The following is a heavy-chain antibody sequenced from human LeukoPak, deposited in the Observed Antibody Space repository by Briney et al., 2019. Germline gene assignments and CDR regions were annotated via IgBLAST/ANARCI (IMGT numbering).Heavy chain of an antibody. CDR3: ARGRYSGSYLDY. J-gene: IGHJ4*02. CDR2: IYSGGGT. D-gene: IGHD1-26*01. V-gene: IGHV3-66*01. Sequence: QPGGSLRLSCAASGFTVGSNQMTWVRQAPGKGLEWVSLIYSGGGTKYADSVKGRFTISRDNSKNTLYLQMNSLRAEDTAVYYCARGRYSGSYLDYWGQGTLVTVSS. CDR1: GFTVGSNQ.